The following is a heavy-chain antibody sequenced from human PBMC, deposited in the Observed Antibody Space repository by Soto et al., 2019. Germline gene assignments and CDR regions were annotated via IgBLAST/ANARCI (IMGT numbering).Heavy chain of an antibody. CDR1: GFTLSNVW. V-gene: IGHV3-15*01. CDR3: ATLVPAVVHWFDP. CDR2: VKSERDGGTP. J-gene: IGHJ5*02. Sequence: PGGSLRLSCAASGFTLSNVWMAWVRQAPGKGLELLGRVKSERDGGTPDYAAPAKGRFTISRDDSKNTLYLQMNSLTTEDTAVYYCATLVPAVVHWFDPWGQGTLVTVSS. D-gene: IGHD2-2*01.